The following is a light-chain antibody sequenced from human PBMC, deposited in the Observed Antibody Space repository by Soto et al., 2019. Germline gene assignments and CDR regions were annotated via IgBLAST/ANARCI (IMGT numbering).Light chain of an antibody. V-gene: IGKV3-15*01. CDR2: GAS. Sequence: EKVMTQSPATLSVSPGERATLSCRASQSVSSDLAWYQQKPGQTPRLLIYGASTRATGIPARFSGSGSGTEFTLIITTLESEDFAVYYCQQYNNWSWTVGQGTKVDIK. J-gene: IGKJ1*01. CDR1: QSVSSD. CDR3: QQYNNWSWT.